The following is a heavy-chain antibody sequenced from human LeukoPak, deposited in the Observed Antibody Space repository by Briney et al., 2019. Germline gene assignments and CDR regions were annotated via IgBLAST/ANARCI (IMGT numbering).Heavy chain of an antibody. CDR3: ARQGIDAFDI. CDR2: IHYTGTS. CDR1: GGSISSHY. V-gene: IGHV4-59*08. J-gene: IGHJ3*02. Sequence: PSETLSLTCTVSGGSISSHYWSWIRQPPGKGLEWIAYIHYTGTSNYNPSLKSRVTISVDTSKNQISLRLSSVTAADTAVYYCARQGIDAFDIWGQGTLVTVSS.